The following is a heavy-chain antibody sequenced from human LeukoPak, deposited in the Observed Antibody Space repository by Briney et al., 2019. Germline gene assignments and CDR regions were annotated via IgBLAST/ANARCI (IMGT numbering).Heavy chain of an antibody. CDR1: GGPFSGYY. CDR2: IYSGGSGGST. J-gene: IGHJ4*02. D-gene: IGHD2-8*01. Sequence: PSETLSLTCAVYGGPFSGYYWSWIRQAPGKGLEWVSVIYSGGSGGSTYYADSVKGRFTISRDNSKNTLYLQMNSLRAEDTAVYYCASGLPPGVIDYWGQGTLVTVSS. V-gene: IGHV3-53*05. CDR3: ASGLPPGVIDY.